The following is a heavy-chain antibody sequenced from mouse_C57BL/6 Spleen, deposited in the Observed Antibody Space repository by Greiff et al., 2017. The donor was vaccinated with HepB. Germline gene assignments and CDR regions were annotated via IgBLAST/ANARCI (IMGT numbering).Heavy chain of an antibody. V-gene: IGHV5-17*01. Sequence: EVQGVESGGGLVKPGGSLKLSCAASGFTFSDYGMHWVRQAPEKGLEWVAYISSGSSTIYYADTVKGRFTISRDNAKNTLFLQMTSLRSEDTAMYYCARDDGTTVVAPFDYWGQGTTRTVSS. D-gene: IGHD1-1*01. CDR2: ISSGSSTI. J-gene: IGHJ2*01. CDR3: ARDDGTTVVAPFDY. CDR1: GFTFSDYG.